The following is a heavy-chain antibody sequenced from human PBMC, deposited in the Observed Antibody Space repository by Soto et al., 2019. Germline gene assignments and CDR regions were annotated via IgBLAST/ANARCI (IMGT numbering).Heavy chain of an antibody. CDR1: GGTFSSYA. J-gene: IGHJ6*02. D-gene: IGHD2-15*01. V-gene: IGHV1-69*01. CDR3: ARSQGGSSSLDIYYYYYYGMDV. CDR2: IIPIFGTA. Sequence: QVQLVQSGAEVKKPGSSVKVSCKAPGGTFSSYAISWVRQAPGQGLEWMGGIIPIFGTAKYARKFQGRVTITADESTGTGYMELRSLRSEDTAVYYCARSQGGSSSLDIYYYYYYGMDVWGQGTTVTVSS.